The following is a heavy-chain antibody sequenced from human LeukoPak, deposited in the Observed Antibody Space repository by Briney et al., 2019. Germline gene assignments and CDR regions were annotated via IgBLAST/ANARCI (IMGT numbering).Heavy chain of an antibody. J-gene: IGHJ4*02. D-gene: IGHD6-19*01. CDR1: GFTFSNAW. Sequence: GGSLRLSCAASGFTFSNAWMSWVRQAPGKGLEWVGRIKSKTDGGTTDYAAPVKGRFTISRDDSKNTLYRQMNSLKTEDTAVYYCTTEKVAVAGIDYWGQGTLVTASS. V-gene: IGHV3-15*01. CDR2: IKSKTDGGTT. CDR3: TTEKVAVAGIDY.